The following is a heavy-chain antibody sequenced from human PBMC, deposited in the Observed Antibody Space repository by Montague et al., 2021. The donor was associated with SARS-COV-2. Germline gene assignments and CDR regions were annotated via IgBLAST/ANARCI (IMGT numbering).Heavy chain of an antibody. V-gene: IGHV3-11*05. Sequence: SLRLSCAASGFSFRDSYMTWIRQGPRKGLEWVSFINPSSTDIKYADSPRGRFTIFRDNTKNVVYLEMHDLRAEDTAMYYCAKGGDLMAGLAGSWGQGTLVTVSS. CDR1: GFSFRDSY. J-gene: IGHJ5*02. CDR2: INPSSTDI. D-gene: IGHD6-19*01. CDR3: AKGGDLMAGLAGS.